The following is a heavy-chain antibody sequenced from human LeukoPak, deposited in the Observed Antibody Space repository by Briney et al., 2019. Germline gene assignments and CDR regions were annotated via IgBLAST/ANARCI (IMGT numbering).Heavy chain of an antibody. V-gene: IGHV3-23*01. CDR2: IRTSGRST. CDR3: AKLGTSGSYHFDC. D-gene: IGHD6-19*01. Sequence: TGGSLRLSCAASGFTFSNFAMTWVRQAPGKGLEWVSTIRTSGRSTLYADSVKGRFTISRDNSQNTLYLQMNSLRAEDTAVYFCAKLGTSGSYHFDCWGQGTLVTVSS. J-gene: IGHJ4*02. CDR1: GFTFSNFA.